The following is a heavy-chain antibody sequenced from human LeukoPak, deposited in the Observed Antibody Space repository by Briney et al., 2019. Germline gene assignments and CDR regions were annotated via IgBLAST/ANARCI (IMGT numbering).Heavy chain of an antibody. CDR1: GYTFTSYG. Sequence: ASVKVSCKASGYTFTSYGISWVRQAPGQGLEWMGWISAYNGNTNYAQKLQGRVTMTTDTSTSTAYMELRSLRSDDTAVYYCARVRGPPLYLCYYGMDVWGQGTTVTVSS. D-gene: IGHD2-2*02. V-gene: IGHV1-18*01. CDR2: ISAYNGNT. CDR3: ARVRGPPLYLCYYGMDV. J-gene: IGHJ6*02.